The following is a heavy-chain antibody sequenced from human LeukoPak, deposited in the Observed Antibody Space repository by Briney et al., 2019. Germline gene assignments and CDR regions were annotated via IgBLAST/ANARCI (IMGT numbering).Heavy chain of an antibody. CDR1: GLSFSNYA. CDR3: ARAAAAAGFDY. D-gene: IGHD6-13*01. V-gene: IGHV3-23*01. Sequence: GGSLRLSCAGSGLSFSNYAMSWVRQAPGKGLEWVSVISASGGSTYFADSVKGRFTISRDNAKNSLYLQMNSLRAEDTAVYYCARAAAAAGFDYWGQGTLVTVSS. CDR2: ISASGGST. J-gene: IGHJ4*02.